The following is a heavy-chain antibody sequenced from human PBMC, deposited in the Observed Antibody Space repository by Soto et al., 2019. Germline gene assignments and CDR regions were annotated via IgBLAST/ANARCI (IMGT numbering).Heavy chain of an antibody. CDR3: AKEYSSVWSHWYFDL. D-gene: IGHD6-19*01. J-gene: IGHJ2*01. CDR2: VSHDGTAK. V-gene: IGHV3-30*18. CDR1: GFDFNNYG. Sequence: QVQLVESGGGVVQPGRSLRLSCAGSGFDFNNYGIQWVRQAPGKGLEWVAVVSHDGTAKIYADPVKGRFTISRDGSENMVYLQMDSLRVENTAVYYCAKEYSSVWSHWYFDLRGRGTLVTVSS.